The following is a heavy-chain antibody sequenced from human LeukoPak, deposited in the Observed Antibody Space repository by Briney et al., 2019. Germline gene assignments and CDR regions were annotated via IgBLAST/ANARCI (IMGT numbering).Heavy chain of an antibody. CDR3: AREAPISDSGNYDKSLGY. CDR2: IYSSGST. Sequence: SETLSLTCTVSGGSISSYHWSWIRQPPGKGLECIGYIYSSGSTNYNPSLKSRVTISVDTSKNQFSLKLSSVTAADTAVYYCAREAPISDSGNYDKSLGYWGQGTLITVSS. J-gene: IGHJ4*02. D-gene: IGHD3-10*01. CDR1: GGSISSYH. V-gene: IGHV4-59*01.